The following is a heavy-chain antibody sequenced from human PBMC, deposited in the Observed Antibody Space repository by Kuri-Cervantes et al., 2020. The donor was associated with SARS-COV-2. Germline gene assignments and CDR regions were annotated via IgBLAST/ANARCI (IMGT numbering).Heavy chain of an antibody. V-gene: IGHV4-31*03. CDR1: GGSISSGGYY. CDR2: IYYSGST. CDR3: ARRWLQLFGAFDI. Sequence: SETLSLTCTVSGGSISSGGYYWSWIRQHPGKGLEWIGYIYYSGSTYYNPSLKSRVTISVDTSKNQFSLKLSSVTAADTAVYYCARRWLQLFGAFDIWGQGTMVTVSS. D-gene: IGHD5-24*01. J-gene: IGHJ3*02.